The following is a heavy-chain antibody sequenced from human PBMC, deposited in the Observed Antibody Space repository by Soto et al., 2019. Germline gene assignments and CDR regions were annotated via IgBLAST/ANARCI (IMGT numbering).Heavy chain of an antibody. CDR2: ISSSSTI. CDR1: GFTFSSYS. CDR3: AREDYDFWSGYVVGSYYYMDV. V-gene: IGHV3-48*01. D-gene: IGHD3-3*01. Sequence: EVQLVESGGGLVQPGGSLRLSCAASGFTFSSYSMNWVRQAPGKGLEWVSYISSSSTIYYADSVKGRFTISRDNAKNSLYLQMNSLRAEDTAVYYCAREDYDFWSGYVVGSYYYMDVWGKGTTVTVSS. J-gene: IGHJ6*03.